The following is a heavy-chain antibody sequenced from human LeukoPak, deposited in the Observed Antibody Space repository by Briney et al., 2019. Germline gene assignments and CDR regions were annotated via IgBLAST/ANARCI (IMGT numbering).Heavy chain of an antibody. Sequence: GGSLRLSCAASGFTFRRYWMSWARRASGKGLEWVANIKQDGSEKYYVDSVKGRFTISRDNAKNSLYLQMNSLRAEDTAVYYCVGLGENYWGQGTLVTVSS. CDR3: VGLGENY. D-gene: IGHD3-10*01. CDR2: IKQDGSEK. V-gene: IGHV3-7*02. J-gene: IGHJ4*02. CDR1: GFTFRRYW.